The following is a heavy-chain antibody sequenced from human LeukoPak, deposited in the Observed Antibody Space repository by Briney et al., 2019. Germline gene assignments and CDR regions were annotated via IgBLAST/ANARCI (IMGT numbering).Heavy chain of an antibody. Sequence: GGSLRLSCAASGFIFSSYAISWVRQAPGKGLEWVSGIRTSGNTYYADSVKGWFTISRDISKNTVYLQMNSLRAEDSAVYYCATLSYDVWTGINWFDPWGQGTLVTVSS. D-gene: IGHD3-3*01. V-gene: IGHV3-23*01. CDR1: GFIFSSYA. CDR2: IRTSGNT. CDR3: ATLSYDVWTGINWFDP. J-gene: IGHJ5*02.